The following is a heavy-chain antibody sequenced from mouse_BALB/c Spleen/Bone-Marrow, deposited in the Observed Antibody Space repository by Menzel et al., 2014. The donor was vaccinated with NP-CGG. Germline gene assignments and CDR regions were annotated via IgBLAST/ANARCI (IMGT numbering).Heavy chain of an antibody. CDR3: ARDRNFGSSWYFDV. CDR2: IRNKANGYTT. D-gene: IGHD1-1*01. Sequence: EVMLVESGGGLVQPGGSLILSCATSGFTFTDYYMSWVRQPPGKALEWLGFIRNKANGYTTEYSTSMKGRFTISRDNSQSILYLQMNTLRAEDSATYYCARDRNFGSSWYFDVWGAGTTVTVSS. CDR1: GFTFTDYY. V-gene: IGHV7-3*02. J-gene: IGHJ1*01.